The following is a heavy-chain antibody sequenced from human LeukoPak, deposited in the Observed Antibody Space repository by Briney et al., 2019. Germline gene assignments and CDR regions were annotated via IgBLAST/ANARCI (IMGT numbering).Heavy chain of an antibody. CDR3: AKDPSTGTTNWFDP. J-gene: IGHJ5*02. D-gene: IGHD1-1*01. CDR1: GFTFSSYA. CDR2: ISGSGGSI. V-gene: IGHV3-23*01. Sequence: PGGSLRLSCAASGFTFSSYAKSWVRQAPGKGLEWVSSISGSGGSIYYADSVKGRFTISRDNSKNTLYLQMNSLRAEDTAVYYCAKDPSTGTTNWFDPWGQGTLVTVSS.